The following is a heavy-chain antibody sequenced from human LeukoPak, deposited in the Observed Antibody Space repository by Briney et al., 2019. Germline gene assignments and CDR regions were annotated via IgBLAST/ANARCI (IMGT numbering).Heavy chain of an antibody. CDR1: GYTITGYY. D-gene: IGHD2-15*01. CDR3: ARSSRAAPTTYYYYYGMDV. Sequence: ASVKVSCKASGYTITGYYMHWVRQAPGQGPERMGWINPNSGGTNYAQKFQGRVTMTRDTSISTAYMELSRLRSDDTAVYYCARSSRAAPTTYYYYYGMDVWGQGTTVTVSS. CDR2: INPNSGGT. J-gene: IGHJ6*02. V-gene: IGHV1-2*02.